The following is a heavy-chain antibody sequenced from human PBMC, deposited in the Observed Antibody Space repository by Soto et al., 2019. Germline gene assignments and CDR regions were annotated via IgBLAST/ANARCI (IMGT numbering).Heavy chain of an antibody. CDR3: ARIFSVASNWFDP. CDR1: GGSISSYY. D-gene: IGHD6-19*01. CDR2: IYYSGST. Sequence: SETLSLTCTVSGGSISSYYWSWIRQPPGKGLEWIGYIYYSGSTNYNPSLKSRVTISVDTSKNQFSLELSSVTAADTAVYYCARIFSVASNWFDPWGQGTLVTVSS. J-gene: IGHJ5*02. V-gene: IGHV4-59*08.